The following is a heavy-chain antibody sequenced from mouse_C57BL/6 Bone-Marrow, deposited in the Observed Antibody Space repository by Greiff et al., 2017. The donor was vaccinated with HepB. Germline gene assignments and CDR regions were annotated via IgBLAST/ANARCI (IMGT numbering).Heavy chain of an antibody. D-gene: IGHD1-1*01. Sequence: VHVKQSVAELVRPGASVKLSCTASGFNIKNTYMHWVKQRPEQGLEWIGRIDPANGNTKYAPKFQGKATITADTSSNTAYLQLSSLTSEDTAIYYCARNSYGSPAWFAYWGQGTLVTVSA. J-gene: IGHJ3*01. CDR3: ARNSYGSPAWFAY. CDR1: GFNIKNTY. CDR2: IDPANGNT. V-gene: IGHV14-3*01.